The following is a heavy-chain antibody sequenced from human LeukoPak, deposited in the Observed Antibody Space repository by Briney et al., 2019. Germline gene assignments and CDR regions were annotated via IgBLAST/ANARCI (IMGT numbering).Heavy chain of an antibody. D-gene: IGHD3-16*01. CDR1: GYTFTTNG. V-gene: IGHV1-18*04. CDR3: ARGGGGQWGYFDY. Sequence: ASVKVSCKASGYTFTTNGIIWVRQAPGQGLEWRGWISAKNGNTNYAQNLQGRVTMTSDTSTSTAYMELRSLRSDDTAVYYCARGGGGQWGYFDYWGQGTLVTVSS. J-gene: IGHJ4*02. CDR2: ISAKNGNT.